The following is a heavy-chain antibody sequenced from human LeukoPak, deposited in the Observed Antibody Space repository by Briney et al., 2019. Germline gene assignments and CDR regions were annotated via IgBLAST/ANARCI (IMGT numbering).Heavy chain of an antibody. CDR1: GFTLSSFG. CDR3: AKDADTATIIYWYFYL. Sequence: PGGSLRLSCTASGFTLSSFGMHWVRQAAGKGLEWVAVISDDGSNTYYADSVKSRFTISRDNSKNTLYLQLNSLRTEDTAVYYCAKDADTATIIYWYFYLWGRGTLVTVSS. CDR2: ISDDGSNT. D-gene: IGHD5-18*01. J-gene: IGHJ2*01. V-gene: IGHV3-30*18.